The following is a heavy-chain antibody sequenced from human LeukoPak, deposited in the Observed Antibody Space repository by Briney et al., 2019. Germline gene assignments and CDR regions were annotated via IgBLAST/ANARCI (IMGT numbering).Heavy chain of an antibody. Sequence: GASVKVSCKASGYTFTGYYMHWVRQAPGQGLEWMGIINPSGGSTSYAQKFQGRVTMTRDTSTSTVYMELSSLRSEDTAVYYCAREGITFGGVIDNDYWGQGTLVTVSS. V-gene: IGHV1-46*01. J-gene: IGHJ4*02. CDR2: INPSGGST. D-gene: IGHD3-16*02. CDR3: AREGITFGGVIDNDY. CDR1: GYTFTGYY.